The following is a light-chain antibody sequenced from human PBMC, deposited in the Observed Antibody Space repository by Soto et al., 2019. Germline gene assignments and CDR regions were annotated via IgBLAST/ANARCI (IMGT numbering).Light chain of an antibody. Sequence: EIVLTQSPGTLSLSPGERATLSCRASQRIVNSYLAWYQQKPGQPPRLLVYGASSRAAGIPDRFGGSGSGTDFTLTISRLEPEDFAVYYCQQFGTSPLTFGQGTRLEIK. V-gene: IGKV3-20*01. CDR3: QQFGTSPLT. J-gene: IGKJ5*01. CDR2: GAS. CDR1: QRIVNSY.